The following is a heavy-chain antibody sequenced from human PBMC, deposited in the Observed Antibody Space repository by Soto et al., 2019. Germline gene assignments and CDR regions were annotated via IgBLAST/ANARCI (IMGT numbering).Heavy chain of an antibody. CDR1: GGSISSEYYH. D-gene: IGHD2-21*02. J-gene: IGHJ6*02. CDR3: AREDDGGDRDYYGLDV. CDR2: IHNNGSV. Sequence: TLSLTCTVSGGSISSEYYHWTWIRQAPGKGLEWIGYIHNNGSVHYNPSLQNQLNMSVDTSKNLFSLKLSSVTAADTAVYFCAREDDGGDRDYYGLDVWGQGTTV. V-gene: IGHV4-30-4*01.